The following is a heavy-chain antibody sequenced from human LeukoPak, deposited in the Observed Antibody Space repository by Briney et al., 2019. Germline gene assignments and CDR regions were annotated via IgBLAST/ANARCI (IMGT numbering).Heavy chain of an antibody. Sequence: KPSETLSLTCTVSGGSISSYYWSWIRQPPGKGLEWIGYIYYSGSTNYNPSLKSRVTISVDTSKNQFSLKLSSVTAADTAVYYCARHISSYGLYYFDYWGQGTLVTVSS. CDR3: ARHISSYGLYYFDY. CDR2: IYYSGST. J-gene: IGHJ4*02. D-gene: IGHD5-18*01. V-gene: IGHV4-59*08. CDR1: GGSISSYY.